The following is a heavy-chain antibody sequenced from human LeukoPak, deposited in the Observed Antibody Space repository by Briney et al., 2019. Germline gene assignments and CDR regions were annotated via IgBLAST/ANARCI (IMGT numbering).Heavy chain of an antibody. V-gene: IGHV4-38-2*02. CDR1: GYSISSGYY. D-gene: IGHD3-10*01. CDR3: ASLTRLWFGELFLDY. Sequence: SETLSLTCTVSGYSISSGYYWGWIRQPPGKGLEWIGSIYHSGSTYYNPSLKSRVTISVDTSKNQFSLKLSSVTAADTAVYYCASLTRLWFGELFLDYWGQGTLVTVSS. CDR2: IYHSGST. J-gene: IGHJ4*02.